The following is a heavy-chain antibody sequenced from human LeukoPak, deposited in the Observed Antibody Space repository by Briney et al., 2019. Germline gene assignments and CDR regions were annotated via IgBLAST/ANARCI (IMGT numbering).Heavy chain of an antibody. J-gene: IGHJ5*02. Sequence: PSETLSLTCAVYGGSFSGYYWSWIRQPPGKGLEWVSYISSSSSTIYYADSVKGRFTISRDNAKNSLYLQMNSLRAEDTAVYYCARDVVGGATILWFDPWGQGTLVTVSS. CDR2: ISSSSSTI. CDR1: GGSFSGYY. D-gene: IGHD1-26*01. V-gene: IGHV3-11*04. CDR3: ARDVVGGATILWFDP.